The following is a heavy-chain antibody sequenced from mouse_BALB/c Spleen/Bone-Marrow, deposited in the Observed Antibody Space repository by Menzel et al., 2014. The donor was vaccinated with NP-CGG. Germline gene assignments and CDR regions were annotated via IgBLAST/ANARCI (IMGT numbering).Heavy chain of an antibody. D-gene: IGHD2-14*01. V-gene: IGHV5-12*02. CDR2: ISNGGGST. CDR3: ARHAEVRRDAMDY. Sequence: DVHLVESGGGLVQPGGSLKLSCATSGFTFSDYYMYWVRQTPEKRLEWVAYISNGGGSTYYPDTVKGRFTISRDNAKNTLYLQMSRLKSEDTDMYYCARHAEVRRDAMDYLGQGTSVTVSS. CDR1: GFTFSDYY. J-gene: IGHJ4*01.